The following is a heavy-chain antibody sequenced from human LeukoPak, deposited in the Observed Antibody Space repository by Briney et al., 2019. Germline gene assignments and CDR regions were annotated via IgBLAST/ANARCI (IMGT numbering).Heavy chain of an antibody. J-gene: IGHJ4*02. V-gene: IGHV3-23*01. CDR2: ISGSGATT. CDR3: AKDFEVHSNGCRGYFDY. Sequence: PGGSLRLFCAASGFTFNNHAITWVRQAPGKGLEWVSVISGSGATTYYADSVKGRFTISRDNSRNTLYLQMNSLRPEDTAVYYCAKDFEVHSNGCRGYFDYWGQGTLVTVSS. D-gene: IGHD6-19*01. CDR1: GFTFNNHA.